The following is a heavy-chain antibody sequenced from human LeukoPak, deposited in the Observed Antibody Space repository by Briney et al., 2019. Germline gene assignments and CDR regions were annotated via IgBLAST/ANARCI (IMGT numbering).Heavy chain of an antibody. Sequence: SETLSLTCAVSGGSISSGGYSWSWIRQPPGKDLEWIGYIYPSGSTYYNPSLKSRVTISMDKSKNQFSLRLSSVTAADTAVYYCARVPYSSGWVRWFDPWGQGTLVTVSS. J-gene: IGHJ5*02. V-gene: IGHV4-30-2*01. D-gene: IGHD6-19*01. CDR2: IYPSGST. CDR1: GGSISSGGYS. CDR3: ARVPYSSGWVRWFDP.